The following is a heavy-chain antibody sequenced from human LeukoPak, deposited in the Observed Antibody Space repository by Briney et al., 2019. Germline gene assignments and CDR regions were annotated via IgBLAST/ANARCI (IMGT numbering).Heavy chain of an antibody. J-gene: IGHJ4*02. D-gene: IGHD1-1*01. CDR1: GFTFSSYW. V-gene: IGHV3-74*01. CDR3: ARDLSLDRTFDY. CDR2: INTDGSST. Sequence: GGSLRLSCAASGFTFSSYWMHWVRQAPGKGLVWVSRINTDGSSTSYADSVKGRFTISRDNAKNSLYLQMNSLRAEDTAVYYCARDLSLDRTFDYWGQGTLVTVSS.